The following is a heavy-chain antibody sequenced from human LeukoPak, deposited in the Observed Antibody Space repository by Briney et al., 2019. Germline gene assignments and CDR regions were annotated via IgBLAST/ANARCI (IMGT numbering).Heavy chain of an antibody. D-gene: IGHD6-13*01. Sequence: PGGSLRLSCAASGFTFSDYYMSWLRQAPGKGPEWVSYISGSGGSISYADSVKGRFTISRDNAKNSLYLQMNSLRAEDPAIYYCARAPYSSTWYYFDPWGQGTLVTGSP. V-gene: IGHV3-11*01. CDR3: ARAPYSSTWYYFDP. CDR2: ISGSGGSI. J-gene: IGHJ4*02. CDR1: GFTFSDYY.